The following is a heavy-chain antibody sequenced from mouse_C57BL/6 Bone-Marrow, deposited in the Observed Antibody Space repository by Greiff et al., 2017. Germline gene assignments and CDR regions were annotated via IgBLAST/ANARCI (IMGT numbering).Heavy chain of an antibody. CDR2: IYPGSGST. V-gene: IGHV1-55*01. CDR1: GYTFTSYW. CDR3: ARESYYSNYAWFAY. J-gene: IGHJ3*01. D-gene: IGHD2-5*01. Sequence: QVQLQQPGAELVKPGASVKMSCKASGYTFTSYWITWVKQRPGQGLEWIGDIYPGSGSTNYNEKFKSKATLTVDTSSSPAYMQLSSLTSEDSAVYYCARESYYSNYAWFAYWGQGTLVTVSA.